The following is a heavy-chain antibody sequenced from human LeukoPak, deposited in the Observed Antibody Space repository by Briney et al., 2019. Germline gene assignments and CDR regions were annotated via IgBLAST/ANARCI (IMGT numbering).Heavy chain of an antibody. CDR1: GGSISSYY. D-gene: IGHD3-10*01. CDR3: ARGRYYYASEGLDQ. Sequence: SETLSLTCTVSGGSISSYYWSWIRQPPGKGLEWIGYIYYSGSTNYNPSLKSRVTISVDTSKNQFSLKLSSVTAADTAVYYCARGRYYYASEGLDQWGQGTLVTVSS. V-gene: IGHV4-59*01. J-gene: IGHJ4*02. CDR2: IYYSGST.